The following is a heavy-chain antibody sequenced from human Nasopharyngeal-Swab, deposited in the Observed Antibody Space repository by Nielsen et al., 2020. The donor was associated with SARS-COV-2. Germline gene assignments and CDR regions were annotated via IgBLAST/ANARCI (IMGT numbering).Heavy chain of an antibody. D-gene: IGHD2-8*01. CDR2: ISDDGNNK. CDR3: AKGYGRPAPSAYFDN. V-gene: IGHV3-30*18. J-gene: IGHJ4*02. Sequence: LSLTCAASGFAFSTYGMNWVLQAPGKGLEWVAVISDDGNNKYYADSVKGRFTISRDNSKNTLYLQMNSLSAEDTAVYYCAKGYGRPAPSAYFDNWGQGTLVTVSS. CDR1: GFAFSTYG.